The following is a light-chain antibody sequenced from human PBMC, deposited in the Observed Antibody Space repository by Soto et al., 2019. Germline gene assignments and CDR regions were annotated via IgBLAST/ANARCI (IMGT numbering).Light chain of an antibody. CDR1: SSNIGSNY. Sequence: QSVLTQPPSASGTPGQRVTISCSGSSSNIGSNYVNWYQQLPGTAPKLLIYSSNQRPSGVPDRFSGSKSGISASLAISGLQSEDEADYYCAAWDDSLNGYVVFGRGTKLTVL. J-gene: IGLJ2*01. CDR3: AAWDDSLNGYVV. V-gene: IGLV1-44*01. CDR2: SSN.